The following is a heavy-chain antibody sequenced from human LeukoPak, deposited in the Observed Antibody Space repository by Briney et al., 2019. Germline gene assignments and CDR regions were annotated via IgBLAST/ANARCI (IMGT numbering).Heavy chain of an antibody. CDR3: ATSRDGYNYRFDY. CDR2: INPNSGGT. V-gene: IGHV1-2*06. Sequence: ASVKVSCKASGYTFTGYYMHWVRQAPGQGLEWMGRINPNSGGTNYAQKFQGRVTMTRDTSISTVYMEQSRLRSDDTAVYYCATSRDGYNYRFDYWGQGTLVTVSS. CDR1: GYTFTGYY. D-gene: IGHD5-24*01. J-gene: IGHJ4*02.